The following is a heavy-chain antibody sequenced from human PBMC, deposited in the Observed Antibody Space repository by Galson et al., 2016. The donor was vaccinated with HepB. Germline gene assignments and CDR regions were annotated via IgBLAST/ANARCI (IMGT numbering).Heavy chain of an antibody. D-gene: IGHD3-10*01. CDR2: TNAGNGNT. J-gene: IGHJ5*01. Sequence: SVKVSCKASGYRFTTYSIHWVRQAPGQGLEWMGWTNAGNGNTKLSEKFQARVAISTDTSATTAYMELNNLTSEDTAVYYCARKRLGAANWFDSWGQGSLVGVSS. V-gene: IGHV1-3*01. CDR3: ARKRLGAANWFDS. CDR1: GYRFTTYS.